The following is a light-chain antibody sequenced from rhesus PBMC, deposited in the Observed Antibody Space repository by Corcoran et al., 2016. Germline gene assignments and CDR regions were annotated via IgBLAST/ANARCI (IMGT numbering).Light chain of an antibody. J-gene: IGKJ3*01. V-gene: IGKV1-22*01. CDR1: RVISNW. CDR3: QQYSSRPSI. Sequence: DIQMTQSPSSLSASVGDTVTITCRASRVISNWLAWYQQQPGKAPKLLIYKASSLQSGVPSRFSGIGSGTDFTLTISSLQSEDFATYYCQQYSSRPSILGPGTKLDIK. CDR2: KAS.